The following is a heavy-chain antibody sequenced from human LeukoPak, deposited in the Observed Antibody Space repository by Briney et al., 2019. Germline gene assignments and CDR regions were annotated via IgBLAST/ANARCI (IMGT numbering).Heavy chain of an antibody. D-gene: IGHD1-26*01. V-gene: IGHV4-38-2*02. CDR3: ARDSKAEVGATSGFDY. J-gene: IGHJ4*02. CDR2: IYHSGST. Sequence: SETLSLTCAVSGYSISSGYYWGWIRQPPGKGLEWIGSIYHSGSTYYNPPLKSRVTISVDTSKNQFSLKLSSVTAADTAVYYCARDSKAEVGATSGFDYWGQGTLVTVSS. CDR1: GYSISSGYY.